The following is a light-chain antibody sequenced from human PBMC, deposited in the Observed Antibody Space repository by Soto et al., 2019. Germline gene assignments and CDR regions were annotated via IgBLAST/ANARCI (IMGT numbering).Light chain of an antibody. CDR1: ESVNDY. J-gene: IGKJ3*01. V-gene: IGKV3-11*02. CDR2: DAS. CDR3: QQRFTWPPFT. Sequence: EVVLTQSPATLSLSPGERATLFCRANESVNDYLAWYQQRPGQAPRLLIFDASNRAPGIPARFSASGSRRDFTLTISSLEPEDFAVYYCQQRFTWPPFTFGPVTKVDF.